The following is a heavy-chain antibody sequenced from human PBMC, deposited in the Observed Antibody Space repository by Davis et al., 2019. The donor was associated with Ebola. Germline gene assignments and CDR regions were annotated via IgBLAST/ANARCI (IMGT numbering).Heavy chain of an antibody. D-gene: IGHD3-3*01. CDR3: AIGSAIFGVVTYDY. CDR1: GYTFTSYD. Sequence: AASVKVSCKASGYTFTSYDINWVRQAPGQGLEWMGWMNPNSGNTGYAQKFQGRVTMTRNTSISTAYMELSSLRSEDTAVYYCAIGSAIFGVVTYDYWGQGTLVTVSS. V-gene: IGHV1-8*01. CDR2: MNPNSGNT. J-gene: IGHJ4*02.